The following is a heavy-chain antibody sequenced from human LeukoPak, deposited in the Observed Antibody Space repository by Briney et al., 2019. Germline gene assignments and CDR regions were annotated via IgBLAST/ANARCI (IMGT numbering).Heavy chain of an antibody. CDR1: GGSFSGYY. D-gene: IGHD3-9*01. CDR2: INHSGST. V-gene: IGHV4-34*01. J-gene: IGHJ4*02. Sequence: PSETLSLTCAVYGGSFSGYYWSWIRQPPGKGLEWIGEINHSGSTNYNPSLKSRITISVDTSKNQFSLKLSSVTAADTAVYYCARGNYDILTGYYPHFDYWGQGTLVTVSS. CDR3: ARGNYDILTGYYPHFDY.